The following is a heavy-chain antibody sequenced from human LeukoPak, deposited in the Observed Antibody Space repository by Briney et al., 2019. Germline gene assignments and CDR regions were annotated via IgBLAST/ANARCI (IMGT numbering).Heavy chain of an antibody. Sequence: GSSVKVSCKASGGTFSSYAISWVRQAPGQGLEWMGGIIPIFGTANYAQKFQGRVTFTTDESTSTAYMELSSLRSEDTAVYYCARVGELELGRGYYYYYMDVWGKGTTVTVSS. CDR1: GGTFSSYA. CDR3: ARVGELELGRGYYYYYMDV. CDR2: IIPIFGTA. D-gene: IGHD1-7*01. V-gene: IGHV1-69*05. J-gene: IGHJ6*03.